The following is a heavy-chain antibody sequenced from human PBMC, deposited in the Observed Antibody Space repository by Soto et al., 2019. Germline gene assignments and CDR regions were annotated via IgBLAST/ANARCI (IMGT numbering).Heavy chain of an antibody. J-gene: IGHJ4*02. CDR3: ARDGPPSYYYDSSGYYYGY. D-gene: IGHD3-22*01. V-gene: IGHV3-33*01. Sequence: GGSPRLSCAASGVTFSSYGMHWVRQAPGKGLEWVAVIWYDGSNKYYADSVKGRFTISRDNSKNTLYLQMNSLRAEDTAVYYSARDGPPSYYYDSSGYYYGYWGQGTLVTVSS. CDR2: IWYDGSNK. CDR1: GVTFSSYG.